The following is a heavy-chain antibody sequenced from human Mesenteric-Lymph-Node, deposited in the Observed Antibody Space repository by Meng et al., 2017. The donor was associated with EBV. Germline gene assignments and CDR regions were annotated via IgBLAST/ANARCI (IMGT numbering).Heavy chain of an antibody. V-gene: IGHV4-34*01. J-gene: IGHJ4*02. CDR3: ARPRIRYGSGSYYY. CDR1: GGSLSDYF. Sequence: HVQLTQWGVGQLKPAETPSPTCAVHGGSLSDYFWPWIRQAPGKGLEWVGEINHSGSTKYNPSLKSRVTISVDTSKNQISLNLNSVTAADTAVYYCARPRIRYGSGSYYYWGQGTLVTVSS. D-gene: IGHD3-10*01. CDR2: INHSGST.